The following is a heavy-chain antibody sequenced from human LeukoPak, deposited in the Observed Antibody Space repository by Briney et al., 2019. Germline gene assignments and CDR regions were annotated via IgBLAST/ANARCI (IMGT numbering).Heavy chain of an antibody. CDR1: GYTLTELS. D-gene: IGHD3-9*01. Sequence: ASVKISCKVSGYTLTELSMHWVRQAPGKGLEWMGGFDPKDGETIYAQKFQGRVTMTEDTSTDTAYMELSSLRSEDTAVYYCATVPRILRYFDWLSAGYFDYWGQGTLVTVSS. CDR3: ATVPRILRYFDWLSAGYFDY. V-gene: IGHV1-24*01. CDR2: FDPKDGET. J-gene: IGHJ4*02.